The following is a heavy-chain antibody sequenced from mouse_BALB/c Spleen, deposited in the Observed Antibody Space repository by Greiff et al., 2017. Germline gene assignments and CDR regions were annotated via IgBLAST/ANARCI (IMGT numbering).Heavy chain of an antibody. Sequence: VQLQESGPGLVQPSQSLSITCTVSGFSLTSYGVHWVRQSPGKGLEWLGVIWSSGSTDYNAAFISRLSISKDNSKSQVFFKMNSLQANDTAIYYCARRSTVVGYFDVWGAGTTVTVSS. CDR2: IWSSGST. J-gene: IGHJ1*01. CDR1: GFSLTSYG. D-gene: IGHD1-1*01. V-gene: IGHV2-2*02. CDR3: ARRSTVVGYFDV.